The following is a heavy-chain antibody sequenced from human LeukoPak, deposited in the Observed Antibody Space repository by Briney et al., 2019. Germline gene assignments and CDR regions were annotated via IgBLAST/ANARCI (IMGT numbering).Heavy chain of an antibody. V-gene: IGHV4-39*07. Sequence: SETLSLTCTVSGGSISSSSYYWGWIRQPPGKGLEWIGTFYNSGSTYYNASLESRVTISVDTSKNQFSLKLSSVTAADTAVYYCARAYSSSWYFNWFDPWGQGTLVTVSS. J-gene: IGHJ5*02. D-gene: IGHD6-13*01. CDR1: GGSISSSSYY. CDR3: ARAYSSSWYFNWFDP. CDR2: FYNSGST.